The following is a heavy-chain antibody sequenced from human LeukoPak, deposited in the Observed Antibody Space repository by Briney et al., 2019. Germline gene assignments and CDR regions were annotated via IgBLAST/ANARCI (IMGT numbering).Heavy chain of an antibody. CDR1: GFPFSSYA. D-gene: IGHD6-19*01. V-gene: IGHV3-23*01. CDR2: ISGSGGST. Sequence: GGSLRLSCAASGFPFSSYAMSWVRQAPGKGLEWVSAISGSGGSTYYEDSVKGRFTISRDNSKNTLYLQMNSLRAEDTAVYYCAKGSIAVAGQFDYWGQGTLVTVSS. J-gene: IGHJ4*02. CDR3: AKGSIAVAGQFDY.